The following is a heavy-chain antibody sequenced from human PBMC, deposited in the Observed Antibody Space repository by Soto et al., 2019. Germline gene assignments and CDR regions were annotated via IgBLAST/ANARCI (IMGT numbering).Heavy chain of an antibody. CDR1: GFTFSSYG. V-gene: IGHV3-33*01. CDR2: IWYDGSNK. J-gene: IGHJ6*02. Sequence: QVQLVESGGGVVQPGRSLRLSCAASGFTFSSYGMHWVRQAPGKGLEWVAVIWYDGSNKYYADSVKGRFTISRDNSKNTLYLQMNSLRAEDTAVYYCARERLNYYDDWGMDVCGQGTTVTVSS. CDR3: ARERLNYYDDWGMDV.